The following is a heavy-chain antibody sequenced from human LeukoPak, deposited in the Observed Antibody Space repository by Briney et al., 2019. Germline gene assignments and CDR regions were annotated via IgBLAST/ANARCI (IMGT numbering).Heavy chain of an antibody. V-gene: IGHV1-3*01. CDR1: GYTFTSYA. D-gene: IGHD1-26*01. Sequence: ASVKVSCKASGYTFTSYAMHWVRQAPGQRLEWMGWINAGNGNTKYSQKFQGRVTITRDTSASTAYMELSSLRSEDTAVYYCARGTRTSQRGAGYWGQGTLVTVSS. CDR2: INAGNGNT. CDR3: ARGTRTSQRGAGY. J-gene: IGHJ4*02.